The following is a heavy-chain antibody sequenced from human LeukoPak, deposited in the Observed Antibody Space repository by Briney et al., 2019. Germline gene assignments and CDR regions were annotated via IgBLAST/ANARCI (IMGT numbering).Heavy chain of an antibody. J-gene: IGHJ4*02. D-gene: IGHD2-2*01. CDR2: INPNSGGT. Sequence: ASVKVSCKASGYTFTGYCMHWVRQAPGQGLEWMGWINPNSGGTNYAQKFQGRVTMTRDTSISTAYMELSRLRSDDTAVYYCARFSSTSAHFDYWGQGTLVTVSS. CDR3: ARFSSTSAHFDY. CDR1: GYTFTGYC. V-gene: IGHV1-2*02.